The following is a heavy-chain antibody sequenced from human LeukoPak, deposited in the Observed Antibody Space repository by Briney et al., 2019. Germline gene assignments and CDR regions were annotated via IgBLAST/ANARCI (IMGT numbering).Heavy chain of an antibody. CDR1: GFTVSSSY. D-gene: IGHD6-6*01. CDR3: ARDSSSVTTDY. V-gene: IGHV3-53*01. CDR2: IYSGGST. J-gene: IGHJ4*02. Sequence: QPGGSLRLSCAASGFTVSSSYMTWVRQAPGKGLEWVSVIYSGGSTYYADSVKGRFTISRDNSKNTLYLQMNNLRAEDTAVYYCARDSSSVTTDYWGQGTLVTVSS.